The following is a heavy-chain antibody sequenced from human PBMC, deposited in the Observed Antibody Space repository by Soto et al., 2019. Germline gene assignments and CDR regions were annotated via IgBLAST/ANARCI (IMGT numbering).Heavy chain of an antibody. V-gene: IGHV3-74*01. CDR2: ISTDASST. CDR1: GFTFSSYW. CDR3: AGLPNKGPQT. J-gene: IGHJ1*01. Sequence: EVQLVESGGGLVQPGGSLRLSCAASGFTFSSYWMHWVRQAPGKGLVWVSSISTDASSTSYADPVKGRFTISRDNAKNTLDRQMKSGKAKDTTVCYCAGLPNKGPQTWGQGTLV.